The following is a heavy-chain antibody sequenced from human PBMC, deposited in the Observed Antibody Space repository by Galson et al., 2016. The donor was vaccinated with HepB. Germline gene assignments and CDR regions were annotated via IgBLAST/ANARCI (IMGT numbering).Heavy chain of an antibody. J-gene: IGHJ4*02. V-gene: IGHV4-39*01. CDR2: VYYSGST. CDR3: AKATVTTGWFFDY. CDR1: GGSISSSNYY. D-gene: IGHD4-17*01. Sequence: SETLSLTCIVSGGSISSSNYYWGWVRQPPGKGLEWIGSVYYSGSTYYNPSLKGRVTISVDTSKNQFSLKLSSVAAADAAVYYCAKATVTTGWFFDYWGQGTLVTVSS.